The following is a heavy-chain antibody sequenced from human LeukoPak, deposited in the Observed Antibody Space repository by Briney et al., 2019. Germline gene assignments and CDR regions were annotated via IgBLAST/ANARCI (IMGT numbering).Heavy chain of an antibody. CDR3: ARRGEGYSYGSFGLDV. CDR2: FYYSGST. J-gene: IGHJ6*02. Sequence: SETLSLTCTVSGGSVSSGSYYWSWIRQPPGKGLEWIGYFYYSGSTHYNPSLKSRVTTSVDTSNNQFTLNLSSVTAADTALYYCARRGEGYSYGSFGLDVWGQGTTVTVYS. D-gene: IGHD5-18*01. CDR1: GGSVSSGSYY. V-gene: IGHV4-61*01.